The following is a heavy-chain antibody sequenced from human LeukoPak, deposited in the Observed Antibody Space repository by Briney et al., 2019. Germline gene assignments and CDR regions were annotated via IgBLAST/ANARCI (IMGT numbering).Heavy chain of an antibody. CDR1: GFTFSSYA. CDR3: AKGGYCSGGSCYPYYFDY. CDR2: ISDSGGST. D-gene: IGHD2-15*01. V-gene: IGHV3-23*01. J-gene: IGHJ4*02. Sequence: GGSLRLSCAASGFTFSSYAMSWVLHAPGKGLEWVSAISDSGGSTYYADSVKGRFTISRDNSKNTLYLQMNSLRAEDTAVYYCAKGGYCSGGSCYPYYFDYWGQGTLVTVSS.